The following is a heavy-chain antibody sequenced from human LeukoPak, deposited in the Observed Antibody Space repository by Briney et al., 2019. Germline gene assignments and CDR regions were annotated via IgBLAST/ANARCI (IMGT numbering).Heavy chain of an antibody. Sequence: GGSLRLSCAASGFTFSNYNMNWVRQAPGKGLEWVSFISSSSTTVFYADSVKGRFTISRDNSESTVYLQMNSLGAEDTAVYYCSRGTYSSGRCDVFDIWGQGTMVTVSS. CDR3: SRGTYSSGRCDVFDI. CDR1: GFTFSNYN. CDR2: ISSSSTTV. J-gene: IGHJ3*02. V-gene: IGHV3-48*01. D-gene: IGHD6-19*01.